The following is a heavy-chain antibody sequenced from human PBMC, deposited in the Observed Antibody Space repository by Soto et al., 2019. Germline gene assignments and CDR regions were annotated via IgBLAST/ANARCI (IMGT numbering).Heavy chain of an antibody. J-gene: IGHJ6*03. CDR1: GGSISSYY. Sequence: PSETLSLTCTVSGGSISSYYWSRIRQPPGKGLEWIGYIYYSGSTNYNPSLKSRVTISVDTSKNQFSLKLSSVTAADTAVYYCARHRDYYYYMDVWGKGTTVTVSS. CDR2: IYYSGST. CDR3: ARHRDYYYYMDV. V-gene: IGHV4-59*08.